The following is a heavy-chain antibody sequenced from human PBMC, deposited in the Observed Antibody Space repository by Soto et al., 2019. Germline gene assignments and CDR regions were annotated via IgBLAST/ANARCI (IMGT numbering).Heavy chain of an antibody. J-gene: IGHJ3*02. CDR2: INPSGGST. V-gene: IGHV1-46*01. Sequence: ASVKVSCKASGYTFTTYDISWVRQAPGQGLEWKGIINPSGGSTSYAQKFQGRVTMTRDTSTSTVYMELSSLRSEDTAVYYCARDNLYYYDSSGYFDAFDIWGQGTMVTVSS. CDR1: GYTFTTYD. D-gene: IGHD3-22*01. CDR3: ARDNLYYYDSSGYFDAFDI.